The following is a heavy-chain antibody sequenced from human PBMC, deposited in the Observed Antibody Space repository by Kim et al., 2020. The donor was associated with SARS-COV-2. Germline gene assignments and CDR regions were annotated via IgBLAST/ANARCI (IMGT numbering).Heavy chain of an antibody. J-gene: IGHJ4*02. CDR1: GGSFSGYY. CDR3: ARDPPYSGSSFDN. V-gene: IGHV4-34*01. D-gene: IGHD3-10*01. CDR2: INHSGST. Sequence: SETLSLTCAVYGGSFSGYYWSWIRQPPGKGLEWIGEINHSGSTNYNPSPKSRVTISVDTSKNQFSLTLSSVTAADTAVYYCARDPPYSGSSFDNWGQGTLVSVSS.